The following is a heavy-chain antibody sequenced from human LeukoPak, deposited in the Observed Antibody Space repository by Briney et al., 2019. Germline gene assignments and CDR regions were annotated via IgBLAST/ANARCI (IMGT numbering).Heavy chain of an antibody. V-gene: IGHV3-23*01. CDR2: ISGSGGST. CDR3: AKAHAYYYGSGSYYVY. D-gene: IGHD3-10*01. J-gene: IGHJ4*02. CDR1: GFTFSSYA. Sequence: GGSLRLSCAASGFTFSSYAMSWVRQAPGKGLEWVSVISGSGGSTYYADSVKGRFTISRDNSKNTLYLQMNSLRAEDTAVYSCAKAHAYYYGSGSYYVYWGQGTLVTVSS.